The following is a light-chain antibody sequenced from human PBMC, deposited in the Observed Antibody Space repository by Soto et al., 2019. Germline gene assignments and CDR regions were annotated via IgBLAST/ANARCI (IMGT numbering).Light chain of an antibody. CDR1: QDIDKN. CDR2: DAS. Sequence: IQLTQSPSSLSASVGDRVTITCQASQDIDKNLNWYQQKTGKAPKLLIYDASSLQTGVPSRFSGSVSATDFTFTISSLQPEDIATYYCQQYDNLLPITFGQGTRLEIK. CDR3: QQYDNLLPIT. V-gene: IGKV1-33*01. J-gene: IGKJ5*01.